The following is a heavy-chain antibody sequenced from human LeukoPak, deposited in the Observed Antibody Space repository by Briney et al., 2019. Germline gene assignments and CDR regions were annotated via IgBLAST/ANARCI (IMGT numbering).Heavy chain of an antibody. CDR3: ANNYCDSSGYPDY. CDR2: INPNSGGT. J-gene: IGHJ4*02. D-gene: IGHD3-22*01. CDR1: GYTFTGYY. Sequence: GASVKVSCKASGYTFTGYYMHWVRQAPGQGLEWMGWINPNSGGTNYAQKFQGRVTITRDTSISTAYMELSRLRSDDTAVYYCANNYCDSSGYPDYWGQGTLVTVSS. V-gene: IGHV1-2*02.